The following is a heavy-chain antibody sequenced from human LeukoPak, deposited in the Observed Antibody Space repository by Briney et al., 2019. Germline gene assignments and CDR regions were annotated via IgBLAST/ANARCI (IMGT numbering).Heavy chain of an antibody. J-gene: IGHJ4*02. Sequence: GESLKISCKGSGYIFTSYWITWVRQRPGKGLEWMGRIDPSDSYTNYRPSFQGHVTISADKSISTAYLQWSSLKASDTAMYYCATSQNYGSIGFDYWGQGTLVTVSS. CDR1: GYIFTSYW. CDR3: ATSQNYGSIGFDY. V-gene: IGHV5-10-1*01. CDR2: IDPSDSYT. D-gene: IGHD3-10*01.